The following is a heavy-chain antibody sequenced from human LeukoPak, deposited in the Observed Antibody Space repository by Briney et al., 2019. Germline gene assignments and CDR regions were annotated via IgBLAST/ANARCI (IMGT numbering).Heavy chain of an antibody. V-gene: IGHV1-18*01. CDR1: XYTFTSYG. J-gene: IGHJ4*02. D-gene: IGHD5-12*01. CDR2: INAYNGNT. CDR3: ARDLVATGSVGGY. Sequence: ASVKVSXKASXYTFTSYGISWVRQAPGQGLAWMGWINAYNGNTNYAQKLQGRVTMTTDTSTSTAYMELRSLRSDDTAVYYCARDLVATGSVGGYWGQGTLVTVSS.